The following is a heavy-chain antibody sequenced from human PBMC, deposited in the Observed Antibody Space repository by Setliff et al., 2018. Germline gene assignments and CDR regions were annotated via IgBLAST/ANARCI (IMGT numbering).Heavy chain of an antibody. D-gene: IGHD6-6*01. CDR3: ATSIAARYYYYYMDV. CDR2: IYYSGST. Sequence: SETLSLTCTVSGGSISSSSYYWGWIRQPPGKGLEWIGSIYYSGSTNYNPSLKSRVTISVDTSKNQFSLKLSSVTAADTAVYYCATSIAARYYYYYMDVWGKGTTVTVSS. CDR1: GGSISSSSYY. J-gene: IGHJ6*03. V-gene: IGHV4-39*07.